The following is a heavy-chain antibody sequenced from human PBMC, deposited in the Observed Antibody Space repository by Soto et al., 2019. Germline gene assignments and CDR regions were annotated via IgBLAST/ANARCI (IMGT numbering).Heavy chain of an antibody. J-gene: IGHJ5*02. Sequence: VQLLESGGGLVQPGGSLRLSCAASGFTFSSYAMSWVRQAPGKGLEWVSAISGSGGSTYYADSVKGRFTISRDNSKNTLYLQMNSLRAEDTAVYYCAKGTYGDYDPTIYWFDHWGQGTLVTVSS. CDR2: ISGSGGST. CDR1: GFTFSSYA. V-gene: IGHV3-23*01. CDR3: AKGTYGDYDPTIYWFDH. D-gene: IGHD4-17*01.